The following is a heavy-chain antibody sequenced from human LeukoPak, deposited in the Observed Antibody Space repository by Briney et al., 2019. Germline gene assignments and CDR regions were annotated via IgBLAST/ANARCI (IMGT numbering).Heavy chain of an antibody. D-gene: IGHD2-15*01. CDR2: ISYDGSNK. CDR3: ARGYCSGGSCYHDY. Sequence: GGSLRLSCAASGFTFSSYPMHWVRQAPGKGLEWVAVISYDGSNKYYADSVKGRFTISRDNSKNTLYLQMNSLRAGDTAVYYCARGYCSGGSCYHDYWGQGILVTVSS. J-gene: IGHJ4*02. CDR1: GFTFSSYP. V-gene: IGHV3-30-3*01.